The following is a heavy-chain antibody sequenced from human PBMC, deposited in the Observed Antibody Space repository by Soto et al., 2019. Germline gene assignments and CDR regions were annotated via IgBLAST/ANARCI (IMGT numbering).Heavy chain of an antibody. Sequence: SETPSLTCTVSGDSISGYSWSWIRQPPGKGLEWIGYLSYSESTTSTPSLKSRVTISVDTSKNQFSLELSSVTAADTAVYFCAKDASLYASYLDYWGQGTLVTVSS. CDR2: LSYSEST. J-gene: IGHJ4*02. V-gene: IGHV4-59*01. D-gene: IGHD3-16*01. CDR3: AKDASLYASYLDY. CDR1: GDSISGYS.